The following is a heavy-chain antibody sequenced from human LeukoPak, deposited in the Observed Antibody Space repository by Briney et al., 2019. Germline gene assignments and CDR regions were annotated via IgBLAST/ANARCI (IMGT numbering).Heavy chain of an antibody. Sequence: PSETLSLTCTVSGGSISSYYWSWIRQPPGKGLEWIGYIYYTGSTEYHPSLKSRVTISLDTSKNQFSLKLTSVTAADTAVYYCARVYQSAEYYFDHWGQGNLVSVSS. D-gene: IGHD2-2*01. CDR1: GGSISSYY. V-gene: IGHV4-59*01. J-gene: IGHJ4*02. CDR2: IYYTGST. CDR3: ARVYQSAEYYFDH.